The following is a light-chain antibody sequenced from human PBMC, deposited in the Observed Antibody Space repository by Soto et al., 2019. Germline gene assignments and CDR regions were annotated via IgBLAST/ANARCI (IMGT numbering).Light chain of an antibody. Sequence: EIVITQSPATLSLSPGERATLCCRASQSVSSYLAWYQQKPGQAPRLLIYDTSNRATGIPARFSGSGSGTDFTLTISRLEPEDFAVYYCQQYGSSSWTFGQGTKVDIK. V-gene: IGKV3-20*01. CDR2: DTS. CDR3: QQYGSSSWT. J-gene: IGKJ1*01. CDR1: QSVSSY.